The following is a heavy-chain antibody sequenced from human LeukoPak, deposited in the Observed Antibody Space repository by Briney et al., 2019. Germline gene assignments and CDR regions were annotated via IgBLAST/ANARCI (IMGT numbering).Heavy chain of an antibody. CDR3: ATETNGRHYDY. CDR2: IGPTGSDR. CDR1: GLTFSTSG. V-gene: IGHV3-21*06. Sequence: GGSLRLSCTASGLTFSTSGFSWVRQAPGKGLEWVASIGPTGSDRYHADSIKGRFTISRDNANNFPYLQMNSLRAEDTAVYYCATETNGRHYDYWGQGTLPTVSS. D-gene: IGHD1-14*01. J-gene: IGHJ4*02.